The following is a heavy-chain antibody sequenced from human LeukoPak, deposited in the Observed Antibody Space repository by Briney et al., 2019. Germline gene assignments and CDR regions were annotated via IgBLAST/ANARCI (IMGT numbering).Heavy chain of an antibody. CDR2: IYYGGST. Sequence: SETLSLTCTVSGGSISRSSYHWGWIRQPPGKGLEWIGTIYYGGSTYYNPSLKSRVTISVDTSKKQFSLKLTSVTAADAAVYYCARLGDYYDSSGYFDAFDIWGQGTMVTVFS. V-gene: IGHV4-39*01. D-gene: IGHD3-22*01. CDR1: GGSISRSSYH. J-gene: IGHJ3*02. CDR3: ARLGDYYDSSGYFDAFDI.